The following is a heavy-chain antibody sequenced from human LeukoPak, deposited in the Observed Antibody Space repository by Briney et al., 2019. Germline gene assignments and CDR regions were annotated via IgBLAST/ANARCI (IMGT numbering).Heavy chain of an antibody. CDR3: ARERSGEYYFGSGKGFDP. CDR2: IYYSGST. Sequence: SETLSLTCTVSGGSISSNFYYWGWIRQPPGTGLEWIGSIYYSGSTYYYPSLKSRVTISVDTSKNQFSLKLSSVTAADTAVYYCARERSGEYYFGSGKGFDPWGQGTLVTVSS. CDR1: GGSISSNFYY. V-gene: IGHV4-39*07. D-gene: IGHD3-10*01. J-gene: IGHJ5*02.